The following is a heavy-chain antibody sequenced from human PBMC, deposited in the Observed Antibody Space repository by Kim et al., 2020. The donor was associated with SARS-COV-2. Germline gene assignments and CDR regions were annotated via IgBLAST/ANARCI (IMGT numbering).Heavy chain of an antibody. CDR2: NNSGRT. V-gene: IGHV4-39*01. CDR3: ARHADY. Sequence: NNSGRTDPNPSLTSRDTISVDTSKNQFSLNLNSVTAADTAVYYCARHADYWGQGTLVTVSS. J-gene: IGHJ4*02.